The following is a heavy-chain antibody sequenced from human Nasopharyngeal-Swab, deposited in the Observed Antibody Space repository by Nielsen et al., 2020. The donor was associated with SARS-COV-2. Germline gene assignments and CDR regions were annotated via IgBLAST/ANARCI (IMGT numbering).Heavy chain of an antibody. D-gene: IGHD3-3*01. J-gene: IGHJ4*02. CDR2: ISSSSSYI. CDR3: AREGQTNYDFWSGYDY. Sequence: GESLKISCAASGFTFSSYSMNWVRQAPGKGLEWVSSISSSSSYIYYADSVKGRFTISRDNAKNSLYLQMNSLRADDTAVYYCAREGQTNYDFWSGYDYWGQGTPVTVSS. CDR1: GFTFSSYS. V-gene: IGHV3-21*01.